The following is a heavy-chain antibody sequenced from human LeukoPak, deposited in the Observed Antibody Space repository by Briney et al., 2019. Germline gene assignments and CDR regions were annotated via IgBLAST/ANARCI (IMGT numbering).Heavy chain of an antibody. Sequence: GGSLRLSCAASGLSFSRDVMTWVRQAPGKGLEWVSGISAGGGTNYADSVKGRFTVSRDNSKNTLYLQMTSLRVEDTAIYYCANGGYSREERFDSWGQGTLVTVSS. D-gene: IGHD5-12*01. CDR1: GLSFSRDV. CDR3: ANGGYSREERFDS. V-gene: IGHV3-23*01. J-gene: IGHJ5*01. CDR2: ISAGGGT.